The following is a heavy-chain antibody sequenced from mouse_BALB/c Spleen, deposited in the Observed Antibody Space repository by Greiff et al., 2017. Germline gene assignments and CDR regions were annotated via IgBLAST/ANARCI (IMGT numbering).Heavy chain of an antibody. CDR1: GYTFSSYW. CDR3: ARGGSSGYVLAY. V-gene: IGHV1-9*01. J-gene: IGHJ3*01. Sequence: VQLQQSGAELMKPGASVKISCKATGYTFSSYWIEWVKQRPGHGLEWIGEILPGSGSTNYNEKFKGKATFTADTSSNTAYMQLSSLTSEDSAVYYCARGGSSGYVLAYWGQGTLVTVSA. D-gene: IGHD3-1*01. CDR2: ILPGSGST.